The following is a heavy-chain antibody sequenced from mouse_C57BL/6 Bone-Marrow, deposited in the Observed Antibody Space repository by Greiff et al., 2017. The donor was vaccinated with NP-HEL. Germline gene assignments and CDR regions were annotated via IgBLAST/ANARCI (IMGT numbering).Heavy chain of an antibody. CDR3: ARGAFTKAY. Sequence: QVQLQQSGAELARPGASVKLSCKASGYTFTSYGISWVKQRTGQGLEWIGEIYPRSGNTYYNEKFKGKATLTADKSSSTAYMELRSLTSEDSAVYFCARGAFTKAYWGQGTLVTVSA. CDR2: IYPRSGNT. V-gene: IGHV1-81*01. D-gene: IGHD1-1*01. CDR1: GYTFTSYG. J-gene: IGHJ3*01.